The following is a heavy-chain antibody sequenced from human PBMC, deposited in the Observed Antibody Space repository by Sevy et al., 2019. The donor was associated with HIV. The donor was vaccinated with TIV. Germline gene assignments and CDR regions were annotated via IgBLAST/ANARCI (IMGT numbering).Heavy chain of an antibody. CDR3: ARGGKGHNYDILTGYEYYFDY. CDR2: ISSSSSTI. J-gene: IGHJ4*02. D-gene: IGHD3-9*01. CDR1: GFTFSSYS. Sequence: GGSLRLSCAASGFTFSSYSMNWVRQAPGKGLEWVSYISSSSSTIYYADSVKGRFTISRHNAKDSLYLQMNSLRDEDTAVYYCARGGKGHNYDILTGYEYYFDYWGQGTLVTVSS. V-gene: IGHV3-48*02.